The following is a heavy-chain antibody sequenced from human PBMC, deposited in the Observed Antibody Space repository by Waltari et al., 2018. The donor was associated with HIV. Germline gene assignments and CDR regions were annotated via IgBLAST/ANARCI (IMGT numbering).Heavy chain of an antibody. J-gene: IGHJ4*02. V-gene: IGHV3-15*01. D-gene: IGHD3-10*01. CDR2: IKTKGDGGAT. CDR1: GFTLTSVW. CDR3: TSEEDYGSGSHFDY. Sequence: EVQLVESGGDLLKPGGCLRLSCAASGFTLTSVWMSWVRQAAGRGVEWVGRIKTKGDGGATDYAAAVKGRFTISRDDSKNTVYLQMNSLKIEDTAVYYCTSEEDYGSGSHFDYWGQGTLVTVSS.